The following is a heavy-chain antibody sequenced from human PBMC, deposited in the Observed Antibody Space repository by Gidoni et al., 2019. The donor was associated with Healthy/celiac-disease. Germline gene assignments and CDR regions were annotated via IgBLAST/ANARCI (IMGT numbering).Heavy chain of an antibody. V-gene: IGHV4-39*01. Sequence: QLQLQESGPGLVKPSETLSLTCTVSGGSLSSSRYYWGWIRQPPGKVLEWIGSIYYSGSTYYNPSLKSRGTISVDTSKNQFALKLSSVTAADTAVYYCARHGAWSSSWYADYWGQGTLVTVSS. D-gene: IGHD6-13*01. J-gene: IGHJ4*02. CDR2: IYYSGST. CDR1: GGSLSSSRYY. CDR3: ARHGAWSSSWYADY.